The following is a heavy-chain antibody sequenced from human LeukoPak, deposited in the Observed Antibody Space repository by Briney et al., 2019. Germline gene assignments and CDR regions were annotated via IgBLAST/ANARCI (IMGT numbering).Heavy chain of an antibody. CDR3: ERDMKPDHGRDV. CDR1: GFTFSSYE. J-gene: IGHJ6*01. V-gene: IGHV3-48*03. Sequence: GGSLRLSCAASGFTFSSYETNGVLRAPGKGLEWVSYIISSGRTIYYGDSVKARFPIYRENAKHSLYLKMHPLRAEDSGVYYCERDMKPDHGRDVWGQGTAVTVSS. D-gene: IGHD3-16*01. CDR2: IISSGRTI.